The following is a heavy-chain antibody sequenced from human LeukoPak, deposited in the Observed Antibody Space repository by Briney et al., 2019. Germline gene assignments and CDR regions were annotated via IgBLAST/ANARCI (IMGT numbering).Heavy chain of an antibody. V-gene: IGHV1-2*02. J-gene: IGHJ4*02. CDR1: GYTFTGYY. CDR2: INPNSGGT. Sequence: GASVKVSCKAFGYTFTGYYMHWVRQAPGQGLEWMGWINPNSGGTNYAQKFQGRVTMTRDTSISTAYMELSRLRSDDTAVYYCARVTAARGYFDYWGQGTLVTVSS. D-gene: IGHD6-6*01. CDR3: ARVTAARGYFDY.